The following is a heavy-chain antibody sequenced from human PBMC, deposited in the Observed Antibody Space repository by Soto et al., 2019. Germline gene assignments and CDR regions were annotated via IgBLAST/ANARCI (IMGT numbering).Heavy chain of an antibody. D-gene: IGHD3-22*01. CDR1: GFTFRNYA. J-gene: IGHJ4*02. CDR2: ISVSGGST. CDR3: AKGMYYYDSSGYRLFDY. Sequence: EVQLLDSGGGLIQPGGSLRLSCAASGFTFRNYAMNWVRQAPGKGLEWVSGISVSGGSTYYADSVKGRFTVSRDNSKGTVFLQMNSLRAEDTAVYFCAKGMYYYDSSGYRLFDYWGQGTLVTVSS. V-gene: IGHV3-23*01.